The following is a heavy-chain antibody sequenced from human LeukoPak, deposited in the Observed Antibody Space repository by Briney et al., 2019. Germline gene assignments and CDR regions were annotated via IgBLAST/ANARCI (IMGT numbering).Heavy chain of an antibody. CDR1: GGTFSSYA. J-gene: IGHJ3*02. CDR3: ARESGSYSDAFDI. Sequence: ASVKVSCKASGGTFSSYAISWVRQAPGQGLEWMGGIIPIFGAANYAQKLQGRDTMTTDTSTSTAYMELRSLRSDDTAVYYCARESGSYSDAFDIWGQGTMVTVSS. D-gene: IGHD1-26*01. CDR2: IIPIFGAA. V-gene: IGHV1-69*05.